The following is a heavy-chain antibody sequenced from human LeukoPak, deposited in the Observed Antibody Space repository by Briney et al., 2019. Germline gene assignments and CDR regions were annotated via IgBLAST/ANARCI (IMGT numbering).Heavy chain of an antibody. J-gene: IGHJ4*02. CDR1: GGSITTTNW. D-gene: IGHD2-8*01. CDR3: SRENGAFSPFGY. Sequence: SGTLSLTCGVSGGSITTTNWWSWVRQPPGQGLEWIGEIHLSGRTNYDPSLNSRVTLALDTSTNHLSLSLSSATAADTAVYYCSRENGAFSPFGYWGQGTLVTVPS. V-gene: IGHV4-4*02. CDR2: IHLSGRT.